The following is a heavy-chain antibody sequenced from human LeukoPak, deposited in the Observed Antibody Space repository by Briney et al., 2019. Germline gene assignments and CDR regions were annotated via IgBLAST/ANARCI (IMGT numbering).Heavy chain of an antibody. CDR3: ARDGCSSTSCYGLDY. Sequence: SVKVSCKASGYTFTSYGISWVRQAPGQGLEWMGGIIPIFGTANYAQKFQGRVTITADESTSTAYMELSSLRSEDTAVYYCARDGCSSTSCYGLDYWGQGTLVTVSS. V-gene: IGHV1-69*13. CDR2: IIPIFGTA. D-gene: IGHD2-2*01. CDR1: GYTFTSYG. J-gene: IGHJ4*02.